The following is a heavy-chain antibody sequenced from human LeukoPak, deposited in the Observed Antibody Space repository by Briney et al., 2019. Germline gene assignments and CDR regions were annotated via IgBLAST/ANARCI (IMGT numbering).Heavy chain of an antibody. CDR1: GFNVIGNY. J-gene: IGHJ1*01. Sequence: PGGSLRLSCAASGFNVIGNYMTWVRQAPGKGLEWVSVIYSGGRTYYADSVKGRFTISRDNSNNTLYLQMNRLRTEDTAVYYCAMGATGEYLQFWGRGTLVTVSS. CDR2: IYSGGRT. CDR3: AMGATGEYLQF. V-gene: IGHV3-53*01. D-gene: IGHD1-26*01.